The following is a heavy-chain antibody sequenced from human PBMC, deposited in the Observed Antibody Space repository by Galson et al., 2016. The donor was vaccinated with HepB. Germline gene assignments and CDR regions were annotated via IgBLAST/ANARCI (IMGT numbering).Heavy chain of an antibody. V-gene: IGHV3-23*01. CDR2: INGDSGYT. D-gene: IGHD1-20*01. J-gene: IGHJ6*03. Sequence: SLRLSCAASGFTFSSFAMAWVRQAPGKGLEWVSAINGDSGYTYYADSVKGRFTISRDNSQNTLYLQMNSLRAEDTAVYYCAKDLGDRFITVYYYMDVWGQGTMVTVSS. CDR3: AKDLGDRFITVYYYMDV. CDR1: GFTFSSFA.